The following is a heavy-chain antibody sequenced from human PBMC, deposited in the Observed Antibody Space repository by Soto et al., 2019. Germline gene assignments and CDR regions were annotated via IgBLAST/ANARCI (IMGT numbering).Heavy chain of an antibody. CDR1: GFTFSSYG. CDR2: IWYDGSNK. J-gene: IGHJ6*02. D-gene: IGHD3-10*01. CDR3: ARGCGGRSNYYYYGMDV. V-gene: IGHV3-33*01. Sequence: GGSLRLSCAASGFTFSSYGMHWVRQAPGKGLEWVAVIWYDGSNKYYADSVKGRFTISRDNSKNTLYLQMNILRAEDTAVYYCARGCGGRSNYYYYGMDVWGQGTTVTVSS.